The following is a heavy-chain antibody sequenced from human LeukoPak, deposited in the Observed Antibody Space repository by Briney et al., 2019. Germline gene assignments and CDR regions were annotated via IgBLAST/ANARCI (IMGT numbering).Heavy chain of an antibody. CDR2: INAGNGNT. D-gene: IGHD2-15*01. CDR3: ARDTAPPYCSGGSCYPYYFDY. CDR1: GYTFTSYA. V-gene: IGHV1-3*01. Sequence: ASVKVSCKASGYTFTSYAMHWVRQAPGQRLEWMGWINAGNGNTKYSQKFQGRVTITRDTSASTAYMELSSLRSEDTAVYYCARDTAPPYCSGGSCYPYYFDYWGQGTLVTVSS. J-gene: IGHJ4*02.